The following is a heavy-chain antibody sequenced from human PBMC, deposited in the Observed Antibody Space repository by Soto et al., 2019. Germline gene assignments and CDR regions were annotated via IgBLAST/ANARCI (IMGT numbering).Heavy chain of an antibody. Sequence: PSETLSLTCAVYGGSFSGYYWSWIRQPPGKGLEWIGEINHSGSTNYNPSLKSRVTISVDTSKNQFSLKLSSVTAADTAVYYCARGSSYGSWGQGTLVTVSS. CDR2: INHSGST. V-gene: IGHV4-34*01. J-gene: IGHJ4*02. CDR1: GGSFSGYY. CDR3: ARGSSYGS. D-gene: IGHD5-18*01.